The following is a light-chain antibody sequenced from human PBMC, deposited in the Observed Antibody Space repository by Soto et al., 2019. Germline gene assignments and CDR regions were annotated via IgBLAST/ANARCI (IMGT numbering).Light chain of an antibody. CDR1: QSISSW. Sequence: DIQMTQSPSTLSASVGDRGTITCRASQSISSWLAWYQQKPGKAPKLLIYKASTLESGDPSRFSGSGAGTEFSLPISSLQPDDFATYYCQQYNNYAWWPFGQGTKLEIQ. V-gene: IGKV1-5*03. CDR2: KAS. J-gene: IGKJ1*01. CDR3: QQYNNYAWWP.